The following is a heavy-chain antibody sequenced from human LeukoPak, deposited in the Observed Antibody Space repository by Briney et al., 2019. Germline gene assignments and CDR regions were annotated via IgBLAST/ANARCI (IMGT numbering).Heavy chain of an antibody. CDR1: GFTLSGYG. D-gene: IGHD4-23*01. J-gene: IGHJ4*02. CDR2: ISSSSTTI. Sequence: GGSLRLSCAASGFTLSGYGMNWVRQAPGKGLEWVSYISSSSTTINYADSVKGRFTISRGNGKNSLYLQMNSLRAEDTAVYFCVRGGYGGNPMFSWGQGTLVTVSS. CDR3: VRGGYGGNPMFS. V-gene: IGHV3-48*01.